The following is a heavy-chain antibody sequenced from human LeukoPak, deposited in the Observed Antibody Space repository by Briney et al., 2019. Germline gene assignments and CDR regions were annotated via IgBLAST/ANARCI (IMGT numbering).Heavy chain of an antibody. CDR1: GFTFSDYY. Sequence: GGSLRLSCAASGFTFSDYYMSWIRQAPGKGLEWVSYISSSGSSTNYADSVKGRFTISRDNAKNSLYLQMNSLRAEDTAVYYCARFSSGWKYFYYYMDVWGKGTTVTISS. CDR3: ARFSSGWKYFYYYMDV. J-gene: IGHJ6*03. V-gene: IGHV3-11*04. D-gene: IGHD6-19*01. CDR2: ISSSGSST.